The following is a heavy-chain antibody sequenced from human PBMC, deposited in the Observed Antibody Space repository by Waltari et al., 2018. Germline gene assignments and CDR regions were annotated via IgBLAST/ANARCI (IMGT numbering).Heavy chain of an antibody. CDR1: GGTLSGYH. D-gene: IGHD3-10*01. V-gene: IGHV4-34*02. CDR2: VDSPATT. J-gene: IGHJ5*02. Sequence: QVQLKEWGAGSLKPSETLSLTCAVSGGTLSGYHWPWHRQPPGRGLEWIGDVDSPATTNYNSSLKSRVTMSIDASKSQFSLILKSVTAADTAVYYCARGGVPDYYGSGSPYRNWFDPWGQGIMVTVSS. CDR3: ARGGVPDYYGSGSPYRNWFDP.